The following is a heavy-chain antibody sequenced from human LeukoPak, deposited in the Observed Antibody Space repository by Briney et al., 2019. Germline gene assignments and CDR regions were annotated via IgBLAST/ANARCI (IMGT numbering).Heavy chain of an antibody. Sequence: PGGSLRLSCAASGFTFSSYAMHWVRQAPGKGLEWVAVISYDGSNKYYADSVKGRFTISRDNSKNTLYLQMNSLRAEDTAVYYCARDSLVDPTYYFDNWGQETLVTVSS. CDR3: ARDSLVDPTYYFDN. J-gene: IGHJ4*02. CDR2: ISYDGSNK. V-gene: IGHV3-30*04. D-gene: IGHD1-26*01. CDR1: GFTFSSYA.